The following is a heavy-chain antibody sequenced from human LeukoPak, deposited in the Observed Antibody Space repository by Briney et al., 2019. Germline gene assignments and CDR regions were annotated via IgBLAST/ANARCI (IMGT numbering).Heavy chain of an antibody. J-gene: IGHJ4*02. V-gene: IGHV3-30-3*01. CDR1: GFTFSSYA. D-gene: IGHD3-22*01. CDR2: ISYDGSNK. CDR3: AKDQDPLYYYDSSGYSH. Sequence: PGGSLRLSCAASGFTFSSYAMHWVRQAPGKGLEWVAVISYDGSNKYYADSVKGRFTISRDNSKNTLYLQMNSLRAEDTAVYYCAKDQDPLYYYDSSGYSHWGQGTLVTVSS.